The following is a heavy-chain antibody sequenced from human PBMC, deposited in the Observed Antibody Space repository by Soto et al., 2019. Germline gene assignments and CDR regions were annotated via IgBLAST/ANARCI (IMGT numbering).Heavy chain of an antibody. Sequence: EVQLVESGGGLVQPGGSLRLSCAASGFTFSTYWMSWVRQAPGRGLEWVANIKQDGSEIYYLASVKGRFTISRDNAKNSLYLQMNSLRAEDTAVYYCARLRSNAFDIWGRGTMLTVSS. V-gene: IGHV3-7*01. J-gene: IGHJ3*02. CDR1: GFTFSTYW. D-gene: IGHD4-17*01. CDR2: IKQDGSEI. CDR3: ARLRSNAFDI.